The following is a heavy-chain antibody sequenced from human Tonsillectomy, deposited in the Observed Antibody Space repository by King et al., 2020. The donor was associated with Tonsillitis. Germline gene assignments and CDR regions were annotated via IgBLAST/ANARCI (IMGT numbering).Heavy chain of an antibody. V-gene: IGHV3-11*06. D-gene: IGHD3-3*01. J-gene: IGHJ4*02. CDR3: ARVPVRITIFGVVQYYFDY. Sequence: VQLVESGGGLVKPGGSLRLSCAASGFTFSDYYMSWIRQAPGKGLEWVSYIGSSSSYTNYADSVKGRFTISRDNAKNSLYLQMNSLRAEDTAVYYCARVPVRITIFGVVQYYFDYWGQGTLVTVSS. CDR2: IGSSSSYT. CDR1: GFTFSDYY.